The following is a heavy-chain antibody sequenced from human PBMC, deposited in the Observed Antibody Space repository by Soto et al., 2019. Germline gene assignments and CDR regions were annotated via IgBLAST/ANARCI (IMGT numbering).Heavy chain of an antibody. D-gene: IGHD3-22*01. CDR2: IYYSGST. Sequence: LRLSCAGSGCTVSSYAMTWVHQTPGKGLEWIGYIYYSGSTYYNPSLKSRVTISVDTSKNQFSLKLSSVTAADTAVYYCARAGPYYDSSGLFDPWGQGTLVTVSS. CDR3: ARAGPYYDSSGLFDP. V-gene: IGHV4-30-2*05. J-gene: IGHJ5*02. CDR1: GCTVSSYA.